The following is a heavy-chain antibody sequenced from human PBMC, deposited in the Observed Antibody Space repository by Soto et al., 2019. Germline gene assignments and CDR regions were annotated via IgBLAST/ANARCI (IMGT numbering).Heavy chain of an antibody. CDR2: ISYDGSNK. D-gene: IGHD4-4*01. CDR3: ARAPDDYSKAFEY. Sequence: GGSLRLSCAASGFTFSSYAMHWVRQAPGKGLEWVAVISYDGSNKYYADSVKGRFTISRDNSKNTLYLQMNSLRAEDTAVYYCARAPDDYSKAFEYWGQGTLVTVSS. CDR1: GFTFSSYA. V-gene: IGHV3-30-3*01. J-gene: IGHJ4*02.